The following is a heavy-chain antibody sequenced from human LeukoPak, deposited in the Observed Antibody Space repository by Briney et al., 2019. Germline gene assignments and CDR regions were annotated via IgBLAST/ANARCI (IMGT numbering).Heavy chain of an antibody. J-gene: IGHJ4*02. CDR1: GFTVSSNY. CDR2: LYNGGNT. D-gene: IGHD2-2*02. V-gene: IGHV3-53*01. Sequence: GGSLRLSCAVSGFTVSSNYMSWVRQAPGKGLEWVSVLYNGGNTYYADSVKGRFTISRDNSKNTLYLQMNSLRAEDTAVYYCARGLVVPAAILGGGFDYWGQGTLVTVSS. CDR3: ARGLVVPAAILGGGFDY.